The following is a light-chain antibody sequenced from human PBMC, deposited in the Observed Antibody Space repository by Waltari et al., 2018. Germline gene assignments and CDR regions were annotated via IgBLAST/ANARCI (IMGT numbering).Light chain of an antibody. CDR1: IVTKKY. V-gene: IGLV3-27*01. Sequence: FDLTQPSSVSVSPGHTARITCSGDIVTKKYTRWFQQKPGRAPLLLIYQDTERPLGIPERFSGSISGTTITLTITGAQFEDEADYHCFSAADDFWVFGGGTKLTVL. CDR2: QDT. CDR3: FSAADDFWV. J-gene: IGLJ3*02.